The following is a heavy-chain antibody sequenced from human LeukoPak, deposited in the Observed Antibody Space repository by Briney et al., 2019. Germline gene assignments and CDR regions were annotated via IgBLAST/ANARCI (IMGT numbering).Heavy chain of an antibody. J-gene: IGHJ6*02. V-gene: IGHV3-30*02. D-gene: IGHD6-13*01. Sequence: GGSLRLSCAASGFTFSSYGMHWVRQAPGKGLEWVAFTRSDGSNKYYADSVKGRFTISRDNSKNTLDLQMNSLRAEDTAVYYCARYQQQFWIREADGMDVWGQGTTVTVSS. CDR1: GFTFSSYG. CDR3: ARYQQQFWIREADGMDV. CDR2: TRSDGSNK.